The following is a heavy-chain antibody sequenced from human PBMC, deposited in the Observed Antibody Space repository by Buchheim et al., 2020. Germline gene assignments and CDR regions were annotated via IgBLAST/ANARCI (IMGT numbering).Heavy chain of an antibody. CDR2: INEDGSFT. D-gene: IGHD1-26*01. CDR1: GFTLRTYW. J-gene: IGHJ4*02. CDR3: ARDLSGSQDY. V-gene: IGHV3-74*01. Sequence: EVQLEESGGGLVQPGGSLRLSCAASGFTLRTYWMHWVRQAPGKGLEWVSRINEDGSFTNYADSVKGRFTISKDNAAKTLDLQMTSLRVEDTAMYYCARDLSGSQDYWGQGTL.